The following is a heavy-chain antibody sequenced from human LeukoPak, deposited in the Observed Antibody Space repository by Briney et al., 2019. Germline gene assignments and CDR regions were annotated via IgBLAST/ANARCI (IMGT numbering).Heavy chain of an antibody. CDR1: GFTFSSYG. J-gene: IGHJ4*02. CDR3: AKVERHGYNSFDY. CDR2: ISYDGSNK. V-gene: IGHV3-30*18. D-gene: IGHD5-24*01. Sequence: PGGSLRLSCAASGFTFSSYGMHWVRQAPGKGLEWVAVISYDGSNKYYADSVKGRFTISRDNSKNTLYLQMNSLRAEDMAVYYCAKVERHGYNSFDYWGQGTLVTVSS.